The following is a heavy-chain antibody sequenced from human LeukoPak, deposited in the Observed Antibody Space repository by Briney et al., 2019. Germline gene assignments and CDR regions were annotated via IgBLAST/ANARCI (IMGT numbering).Heavy chain of an antibody. CDR3: ARDIKKFRAFDI. CDR2: INQVGSEQ. J-gene: IGHJ3*02. V-gene: IGHV3-7*01. Sequence: PGGSLRLSCAASGFTFNIYWMTWVRQAPGKGLEWVANINQVGSEQYSVDSVKGRFTISRDNAKKSLHLQMNSLRAEDTAVYYCARDIKKFRAFDIWGQGTTVIVSS. CDR1: GFTFNIYW.